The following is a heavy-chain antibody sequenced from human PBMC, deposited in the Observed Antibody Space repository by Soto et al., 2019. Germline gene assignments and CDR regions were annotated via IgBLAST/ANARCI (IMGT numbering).Heavy chain of an antibody. D-gene: IGHD1-7*01. CDR1: GLTFSNYA. Sequence: GVSLRLSCATSGLTFSNYAMSWVRQAPGGGLEWVSSMSGSSSTTYYADSVRGRFTISRDRSKNTLYLQMSSLRAEDTALYYCAKNQERELPRVIDFWGQGTLVTVSS. CDR2: MSGSSSTT. J-gene: IGHJ4*02. V-gene: IGHV3-23*01. CDR3: AKNQERELPRVIDF.